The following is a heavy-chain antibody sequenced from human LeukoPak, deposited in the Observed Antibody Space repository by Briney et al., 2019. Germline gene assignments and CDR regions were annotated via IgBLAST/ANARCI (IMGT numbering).Heavy chain of an antibody. Sequence: GASVKVSCKASGYTFTSYGISWVRQAPGQGLEWMGIINPSGGSTSYAQKFQGRVTMTRDMSTSTVYMELSSLRSEDTAVYYCARTGDTAMVNGEYNWFDPWGQGTLVTVSS. CDR3: ARTGDTAMVNGEYNWFDP. CDR1: GYTFTSYG. D-gene: IGHD5-18*01. CDR2: INPSGGST. V-gene: IGHV1-46*01. J-gene: IGHJ5*02.